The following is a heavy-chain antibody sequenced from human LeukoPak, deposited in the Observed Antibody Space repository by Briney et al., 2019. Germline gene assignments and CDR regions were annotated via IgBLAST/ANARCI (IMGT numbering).Heavy chain of an antibody. D-gene: IGHD3-10*01. CDR3: ARGGMVRGVRFDP. Sequence: ASVKVSCKASGYSFLGYGISWVRQAPGQGLEWMGWISGHNGNRHYARQFQGRVTMTRDMSTSTVYMELSSLRSEDTAVYYCARGGMVRGVRFDPWGQGTLVTVSS. CDR2: ISGHNGNR. J-gene: IGHJ5*02. CDR1: GYSFLGYG. V-gene: IGHV1-18*01.